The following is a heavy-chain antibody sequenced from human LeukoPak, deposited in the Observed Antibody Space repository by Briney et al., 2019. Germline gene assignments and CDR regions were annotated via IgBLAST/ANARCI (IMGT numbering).Heavy chain of an antibody. V-gene: IGHV3-74*01. J-gene: IGHJ4*02. CDR3: ARGTSHDYVWGTFRPY. Sequence: PGGSLRLSCAASGFTLSNYWMHWVRQAPGKGLVWVSRINGDESIINYADSVKGRFTISRDNAKNTLYLQMNSLRAEDTAVYYCARGTSHDYVWGTFRPYWGQGTLVTVSS. CDR1: GFTLSNYW. D-gene: IGHD3-16*02. CDR2: INGDESII.